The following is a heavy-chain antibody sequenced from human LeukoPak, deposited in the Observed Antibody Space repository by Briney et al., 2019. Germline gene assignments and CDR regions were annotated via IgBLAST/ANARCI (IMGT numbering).Heavy chain of an antibody. CDR1: GYSFSSYW. J-gene: IGHJ4*02. V-gene: IGHV5-51*03. CDR2: IYPGDSDT. CDR3: ARRQRNCSGGSCYLFDY. Sequence: KPGESLKISCKGSGYSFSSYWIGWVRQMPGKGLEWMGIIYPGDSDTRYSPSFQGQVTISADKSIRTAYLQWTSLKASDTAMYFCARRQRNCSGGSCYLFDYWGQGTLVTVSS. D-gene: IGHD2-15*01.